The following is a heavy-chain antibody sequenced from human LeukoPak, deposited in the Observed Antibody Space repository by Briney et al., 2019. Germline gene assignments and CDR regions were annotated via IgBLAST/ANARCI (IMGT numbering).Heavy chain of an antibody. D-gene: IGHD3-22*01. CDR2: INPDSGGT. J-gene: IGHJ4*02. CDR3: ARGGEGYYDSSGPSGADY. V-gene: IGHV1-2*02. Sequence: GASVKVSCKASGYTFTGYYMHWVRQAPGQGLEWMGWINPDSGGTNYAQKFQGRVTMTRDTSISTAYMELSRLRSDDTAVYYRARGGEGYYDSSGPSGADYWGQGTLVTVSS. CDR1: GYTFTGYY.